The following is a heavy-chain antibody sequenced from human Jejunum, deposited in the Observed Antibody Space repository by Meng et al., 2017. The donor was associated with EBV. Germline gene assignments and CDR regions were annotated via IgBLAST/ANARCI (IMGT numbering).Heavy chain of an antibody. V-gene: IGHV3-20*01. Sequence: EMPLAEFGGGVVRPGGSLRLSCVASGFTLEDYGMNWVRQVPGKGLEWVATINWDGRRTGYADSVKGRFTISRDSAKNSLYLQMNSLRAEDTALYHCARDKRGAGYCHDYWGQGTLVTVSS. D-gene: IGHD2-2*03. CDR2: INWDGRRT. J-gene: IGHJ4*02. CDR1: GFTLEDYG. CDR3: ARDKRGAGYCHDY.